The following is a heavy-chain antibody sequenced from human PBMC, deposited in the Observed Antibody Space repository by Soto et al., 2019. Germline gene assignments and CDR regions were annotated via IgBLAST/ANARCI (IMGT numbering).Heavy chain of an antibody. CDR2: MNPISGNT. CDR3: VRSPGGPSNYYYNMDV. D-gene: IGHD3-10*01. CDR1: GYTFTSYD. Sequence: QAQLVQSGAEVKKPGASVKVSCKAAGYTFTSYDINWVRQATGQGLEWMGWMNPISGNTGYAQKFQGRVSMTRDTSISTAYMELSSLGSEDTAVYYCVRSPGGPSNYYYNMDVWGEGTTVTVSS. J-gene: IGHJ6*03. V-gene: IGHV1-8*01.